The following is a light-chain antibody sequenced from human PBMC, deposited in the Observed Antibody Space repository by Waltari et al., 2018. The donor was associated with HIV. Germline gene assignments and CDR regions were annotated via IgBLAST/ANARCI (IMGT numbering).Light chain of an antibody. CDR3: SSFTSSSTVV. Sequence: QSALTQPPSVSGSPGQSVTISSTGTSSDVGCYNLVSWYQQSPGTAPKLMVYEVTYRPSGVPERFSGSKSGNTASLTISGLQAEDEADYYCSSFTSSSTVVFGGGTKLTVL. V-gene: IGLV2-18*02. CDR1: SSDVGCYNL. J-gene: IGLJ3*02. CDR2: EVT.